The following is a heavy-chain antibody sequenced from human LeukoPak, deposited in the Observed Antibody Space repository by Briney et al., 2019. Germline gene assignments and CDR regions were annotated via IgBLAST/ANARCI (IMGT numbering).Heavy chain of an antibody. V-gene: IGHV1-24*01. CDR2: FDPEDGET. CDR3: ATDPGETVPAAKGPRGDYCYGMDV. Sequence: ASAKVSCKVSGYTLTELSMHWVRQAPGKGLEWMGGFDPEDGETIYAQKFQGRVTMTEDTSTDTAYMELNSLRSDDTAVYYCATDPGETVPAAKGPRGDYCYGMDVWGQGTTVTVSS. CDR1: GYTLTELS. J-gene: IGHJ6*02. D-gene: IGHD2-2*01.